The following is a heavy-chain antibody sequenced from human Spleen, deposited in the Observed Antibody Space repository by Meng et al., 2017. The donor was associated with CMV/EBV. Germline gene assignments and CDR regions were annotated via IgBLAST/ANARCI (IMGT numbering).Heavy chain of an antibody. CDR2: IYHRGST. V-gene: IGHV4-38-2*02. CDR3: ARDGGSAT. J-gene: IGHJ5*02. Sequence: SETLSLTCTVSGYSISSGYYWGWIRQPPGKGLEWIGSIYHRGSTNYNPSLKSRVTISVDTSKNQFSLKLSSVTAADTAVYYCARDGGSATWGQGTLVTVSS. CDR1: GYSISSGYY. D-gene: IGHD3-16*01.